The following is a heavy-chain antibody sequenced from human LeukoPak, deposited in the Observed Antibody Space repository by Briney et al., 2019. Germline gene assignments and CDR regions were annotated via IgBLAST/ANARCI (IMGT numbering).Heavy chain of an antibody. D-gene: IGHD6-19*01. CDR3: ARDRSSSGWYRVHRYFDL. Sequence: SETLSFTCTVSGGSISSYYWSWIRQPPGKGLEWIGYIYYSGSTNYNPSLKSRVTISVDTSKNQFSLKLSSVTAADTAVYYCARDRSSSGWYRVHRYFDLWGRGTLVTVSS. J-gene: IGHJ2*01. CDR2: IYYSGST. V-gene: IGHV4-59*01. CDR1: GGSISSYY.